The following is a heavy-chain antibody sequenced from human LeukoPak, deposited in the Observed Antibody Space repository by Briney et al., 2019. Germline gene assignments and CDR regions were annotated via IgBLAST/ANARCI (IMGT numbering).Heavy chain of an antibody. D-gene: IGHD6-13*01. Sequence: GRSLRLSCAASGFTFSSYGMHWVRQAPGKGLEWVAVIRYDGSNKYYADSVKGRFTISRDNSKNTLYLRMNSLRAEDTAVYYCAKRRQQLAQAFDYWGQGTLVTVSS. V-gene: IGHV3-33*06. CDR3: AKRRQQLAQAFDY. J-gene: IGHJ4*02. CDR2: IRYDGSNK. CDR1: GFTFSSYG.